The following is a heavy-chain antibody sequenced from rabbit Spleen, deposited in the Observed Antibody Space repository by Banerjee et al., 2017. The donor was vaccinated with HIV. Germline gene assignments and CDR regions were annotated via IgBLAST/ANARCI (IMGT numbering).Heavy chain of an antibody. J-gene: IGHJ6*01. V-gene: IGHV1S45*01. CDR1: GVSFSGDSY. CDR3: ARDTASSFSSYGMDL. D-gene: IGHD8-1*01. CDR2: IDSGSSGFT. Sequence: QEQLEESGGDLVKPGASLTLTCTASGVSFSGDSYMCWVRQAPGKGLEWIVCIDSGSSGFTYFASWAKGRFTISKTSSTTVTLQMTSLTAADTATYFCARDTASSFSSYGMDLCGQGTLVTVS.